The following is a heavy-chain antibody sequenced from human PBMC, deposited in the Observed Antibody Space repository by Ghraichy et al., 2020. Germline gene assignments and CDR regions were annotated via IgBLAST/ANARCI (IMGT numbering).Heavy chain of an antibody. V-gene: IGHV1-46*01. CDR2: INPSGGST. CDR1: GYTFTSYY. J-gene: IGHJ4*02. CDR3: ARGGKVRDGYNYFVDYFDY. Sequence: ASVKVSCKASGYTFTSYYMHWVRQAPGQGLEWMGIINPSGGSTSYAQKFQGRVTVTRDTSTSTVYMELSSLRFEDTAVYYCARGGKVRDGYNYFVDYFDYWGQGTLVTVFS. D-gene: IGHD5-24*01.